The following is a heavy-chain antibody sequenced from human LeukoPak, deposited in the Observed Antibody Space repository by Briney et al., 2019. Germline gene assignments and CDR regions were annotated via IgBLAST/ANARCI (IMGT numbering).Heavy chain of an antibody. CDR2: ISGYNGNT. CDR3: ARDKALLGIFGGY. CDR1: GYTFTGYG. D-gene: IGHD3-3*01. Sequence: ASVKVSCKTSGYTFTGYGISWVRQAPGQGLEWLGWISGYNGNTKYAQSLQGRVTMTIDTSTNTAYMELRSLRSDDTAVYYCARDKALLGIFGGYWGQGTMVTVSS. J-gene: IGHJ3*01. V-gene: IGHV1-18*01.